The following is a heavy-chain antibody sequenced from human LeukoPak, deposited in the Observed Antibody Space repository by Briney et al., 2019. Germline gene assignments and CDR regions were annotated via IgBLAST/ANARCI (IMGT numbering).Heavy chain of an antibody. CDR3: ARDAGRVPAAPNWFDP. Sequence: ASVKVSCTASGYTFTSYGISWVRQAPGQGLEWMGWISAYNGNTNYAQKLQGRVTMTTDTSTSTAYMELRSLRSDDTAVYYCARDAGRVPAAPNWFDPWGQGTLVTVSS. CDR2: ISAYNGNT. V-gene: IGHV1-18*01. J-gene: IGHJ5*02. D-gene: IGHD2-2*01. CDR1: GYTFTSYG.